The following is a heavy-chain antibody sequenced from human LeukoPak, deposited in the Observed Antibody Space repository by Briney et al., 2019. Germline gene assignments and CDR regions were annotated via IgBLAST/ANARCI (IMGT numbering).Heavy chain of an antibody. J-gene: IGHJ6*02. Sequence: AASVKVSCKASGYTFTSYYMHWVRQAPGQGLEWMGIINPSGGSTSYAQKFQGRVTMTRDTSTSTVYMELSSLRSEDTAVYYCASLSGGSYAYYGMDVWGQGTTVTVSS. CDR2: INPSGGST. D-gene: IGHD2-15*01. CDR1: GYTFTSYY. V-gene: IGHV1-46*01. CDR3: ASLSGGSYAYYGMDV.